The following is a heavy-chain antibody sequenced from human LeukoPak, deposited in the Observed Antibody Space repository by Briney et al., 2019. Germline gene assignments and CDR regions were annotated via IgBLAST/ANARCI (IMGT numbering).Heavy chain of an antibody. Sequence: PSETLSLTCTISGDSISSYYWCWIRQPPGKGLEWIGHIYYSGSTNYKSSLESRVTISLDTSKNQFSLKLTSVTTADTAVYYCARGNYYDSNWWFDPWGQGTLVTVSS. CDR2: IYYSGST. D-gene: IGHD3-10*01. CDR1: GDSISSYY. V-gene: IGHV4-59*01. J-gene: IGHJ5*02. CDR3: ARGNYYDSNWWFDP.